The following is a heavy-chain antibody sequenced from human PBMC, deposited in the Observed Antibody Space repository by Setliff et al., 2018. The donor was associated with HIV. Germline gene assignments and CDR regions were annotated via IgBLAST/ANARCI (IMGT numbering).Heavy chain of an antibody. CDR1: GGSISSHY. D-gene: IGHD3-22*01. V-gene: IGHV4-59*11. CDR2: IYYNGGT. J-gene: IGHJ4*02. Sequence: PSETLSLTCTVSGGSISSHYWSWIRQPPGKGLEWIGLIYYNGGTNYNSSLESRVTISVDRSKNQFSLKLTSVTAADTAVYYCARAADYHDSSGYWAPPRYFDYWGQGTLVTVSS. CDR3: ARAADYHDSSGYWAPPRYFDY.